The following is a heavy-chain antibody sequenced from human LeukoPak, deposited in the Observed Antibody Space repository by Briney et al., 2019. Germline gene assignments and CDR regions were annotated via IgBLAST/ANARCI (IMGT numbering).Heavy chain of an antibody. CDR2: VHYIGSA. CDR3: ARHQEGDYFGELFDY. D-gene: IGHD3-10*01. J-gene: IGHJ4*02. V-gene: IGHV4-39*01. Sequence: SETLSLTCSVSGVSISRGSYYWVWIRQPPGKALEWIGSVHYIGSAHYTPYLTSRATISVDTSNNQFSLKLSSVTAADTAVYYCARHQEGDYFGELFDYWRQGTLVTVSS. CDR1: GVSISRGSYY.